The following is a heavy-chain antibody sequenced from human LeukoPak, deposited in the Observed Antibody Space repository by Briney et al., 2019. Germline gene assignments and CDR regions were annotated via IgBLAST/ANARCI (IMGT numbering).Heavy chain of an antibody. CDR3: ARHRIPAALASAFDY. V-gene: IGHV4-39*01. D-gene: IGHD2-2*01. CDR1: GGSISSSSYH. J-gene: IGHJ4*02. CDR2: IYYSGST. Sequence: SETLSLTCTVSGGSISSSSYHWDWIRQPPGKGLEWIGAIYYSGSTNYNPSLKSRVTISVDTSKNQFSLKLSSVTAADTAVYYCARHRIPAALASAFDYWGQGTLVTVSS.